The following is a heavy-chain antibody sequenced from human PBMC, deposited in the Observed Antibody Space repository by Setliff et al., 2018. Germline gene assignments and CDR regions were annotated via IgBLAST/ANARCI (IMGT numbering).Heavy chain of an antibody. Sequence: GGSLRLSCAASGFTFSSYSLNWVRQAPGKGLEWVSSISSSSSYIYYADSVKGRFTISRDNSKNSLFLQMKNPRTEDTALYYCAKEQFGSTWVTFDSWGQGTLVTVSS. J-gene: IGHJ4*02. V-gene: IGHV3-21*04. CDR1: GFTFSSYS. CDR2: ISSSSSYI. CDR3: AKEQFGSTWVTFDS. D-gene: IGHD3-10*01.